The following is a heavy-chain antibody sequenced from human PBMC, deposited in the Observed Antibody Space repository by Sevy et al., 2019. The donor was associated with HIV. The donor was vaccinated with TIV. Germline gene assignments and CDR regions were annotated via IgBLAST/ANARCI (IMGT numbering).Heavy chain of an antibody. J-gene: IGHJ6*02. V-gene: IGHV4-4*07. D-gene: IGHD4-17*01. CDR2: IYTSGST. Sequence: SETLSLTCTVSGGSISSYYWSWIRQPAGKGLEWIGRIYTSGSTNYNPSLKSRVTMSGDTSKNQFSLKLSSVTAADTAFYYCARDSVTTFTRYYYYGMDVWGQGTTVTVSS. CDR1: GGSISSYY. CDR3: ARDSVTTFTRYYYYGMDV.